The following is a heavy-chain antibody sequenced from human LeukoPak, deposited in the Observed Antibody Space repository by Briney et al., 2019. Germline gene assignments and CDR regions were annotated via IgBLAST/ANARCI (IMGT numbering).Heavy chain of an antibody. CDR2: ISGSGENT. V-gene: IGHV3-23*01. CDR1: GITLSSYA. Sequence: GGSLRLSCAASGITLSSYAMSWVRQAPGKGLEWVSSISGSGENTYYADSVKGRFTVSRDNSKNTVFLQMNSLRAEDTALYYCAKYRHDYIWGTYPPGYLFDSWGQGTLVTVSS. J-gene: IGHJ4*02. CDR3: AKYRHDYIWGTYPPGYLFDS. D-gene: IGHD3-16*02.